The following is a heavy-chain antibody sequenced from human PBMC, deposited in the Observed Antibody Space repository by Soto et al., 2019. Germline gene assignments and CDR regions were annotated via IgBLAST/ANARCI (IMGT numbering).Heavy chain of an antibody. CDR2: IIPMLAAP. J-gene: IGHJ2*01. CDR3: ARVGPPSPSVIWFFDL. CDR1: GGSFRTYA. Sequence: QGQLVQSGAEVKKPGSSVKVSCKASGGSFRTYAINWVRQAPGQGLEWMGGIIPMLAAPTYAPKFQGRLTITADESTTTVYMELSSLTSEDTAVYYCARVGPPSPSVIWFFDLWGRGPLVTVSS. D-gene: IGHD2-21*01. V-gene: IGHV1-69*01.